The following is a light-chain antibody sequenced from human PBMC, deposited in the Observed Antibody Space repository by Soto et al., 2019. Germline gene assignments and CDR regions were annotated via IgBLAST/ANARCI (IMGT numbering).Light chain of an antibody. CDR2: EGS. V-gene: IGLV2-23*01. CDR1: SSDVGSYKF. Sequence: QSALTQPASVSGSPGQSITISCTGTSSDVGSYKFVSWYQHHPGKAPKLKIYEGSKWPSGVSYRFSGSKSGNTASLTISGLQAEDEADYYCCSYAGSSTLVFGGGTKLTVL. CDR3: CSYAGSSTLV. J-gene: IGLJ2*01.